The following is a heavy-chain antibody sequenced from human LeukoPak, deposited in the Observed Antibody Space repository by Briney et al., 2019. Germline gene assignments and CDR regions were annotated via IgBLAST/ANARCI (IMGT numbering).Heavy chain of an antibody. V-gene: IGHV1-18*01. Sequence: ASVKVSCKASGYIFTSYGISWVRQAPGQGLEWMGWISAYNGNTNYAQKLQGRVTMTTDTSTSTAYMELRSLRSDDTAVYYCAREVRSGTYYDFWSGYYADYWGQGTLVTVSS. J-gene: IGHJ4*02. CDR2: ISAYNGNT. D-gene: IGHD3-3*01. CDR3: AREVRSGTYYDFWSGYYADY. CDR1: GYIFTSYG.